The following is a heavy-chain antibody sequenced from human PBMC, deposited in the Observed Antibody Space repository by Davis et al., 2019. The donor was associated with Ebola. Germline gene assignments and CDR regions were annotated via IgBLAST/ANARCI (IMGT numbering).Heavy chain of an antibody. J-gene: IGHJ2*01. CDR1: SGSIRSGGYY. D-gene: IGHD3-22*01. Sequence: MPSETLSLTCTVSSGSIRSGGYYWSWIRQHPGKGLEYIGYIYYSGNTYYNPSLKSRVTISVDTSKNQFSLKLSSVTAADTAVYYCARHTETYYYDSSGYYRSRYFDLWGRGTLVTVSS. CDR2: IYYSGNT. V-gene: IGHV4-31*03. CDR3: ARHTETYYYDSSGYYRSRYFDL.